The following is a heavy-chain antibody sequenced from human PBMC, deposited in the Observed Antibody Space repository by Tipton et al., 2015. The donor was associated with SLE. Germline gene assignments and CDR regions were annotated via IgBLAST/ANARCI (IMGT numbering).Heavy chain of an antibody. V-gene: IGHV4-59*01. CDR3: ASLEHGSGRDY. CDR1: GGSISSYF. Sequence: LRLSSTVSGGSISSYFWSWIRQPPGKGLEWIGFIYYTGSANYNPSLKSRVTISVDTSKNRFSLKLSSVTAADTAVYYCASLEHGSGRDYWGQGTLVTVSS. J-gene: IGHJ4*02. D-gene: IGHD3-10*01. CDR2: IYYTGSA.